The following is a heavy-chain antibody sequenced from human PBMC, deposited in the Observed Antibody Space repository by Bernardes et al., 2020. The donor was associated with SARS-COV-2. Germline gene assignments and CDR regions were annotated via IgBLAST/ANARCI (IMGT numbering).Heavy chain of an antibody. CDR3: ARATGYSYGFFWFDP. D-gene: IGHD5-18*01. Sequence: SETLSLTCTVSGGSISSYYWSWIRQPPGKGLEWIGYIYYSGSTNYNPSLKSRVTISVDTSKNQFSLKLSSVTAADTAVYYCARATGYSYGFFWFDPWGQGTLVTVSS. J-gene: IGHJ5*02. CDR1: GGSISSYY. V-gene: IGHV4-59*01. CDR2: IYYSGST.